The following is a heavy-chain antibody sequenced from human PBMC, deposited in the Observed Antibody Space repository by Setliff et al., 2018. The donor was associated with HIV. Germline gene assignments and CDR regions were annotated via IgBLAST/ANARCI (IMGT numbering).Heavy chain of an antibody. J-gene: IGHJ4*02. V-gene: IGHV4-38-2*02. CDR1: GYSISSGYY. CDR2: IHHSGTA. Sequence: SETLSLTCTVSGYSISSGYYWGWIRQPPGKGLEWIGSIHHSGTAYDNPSLKSRVTISVDPSKNQFSLRLSSVTAADTAVYYCARLSGGMVPNYWGQGTLVTVSS. D-gene: IGHD3-10*01. CDR3: ARLSGGMVPNY.